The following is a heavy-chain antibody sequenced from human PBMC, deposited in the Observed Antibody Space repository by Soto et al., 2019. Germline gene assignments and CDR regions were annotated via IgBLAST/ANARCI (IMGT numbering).Heavy chain of an antibody. Sequence: GGSLRLSCAASGFTFSSYEINWVRQAPGKGLEWVSYISSSGSTIYYADSVKGRFTISRDNAKNSLYLQMNSPRAEDTAVYYCAATVVFDYWGQGTLVTVSS. CDR3: AATVVFDY. D-gene: IGHD2-15*01. CDR1: GFTFSSYE. CDR2: ISSSGSTI. V-gene: IGHV3-48*03. J-gene: IGHJ4*02.